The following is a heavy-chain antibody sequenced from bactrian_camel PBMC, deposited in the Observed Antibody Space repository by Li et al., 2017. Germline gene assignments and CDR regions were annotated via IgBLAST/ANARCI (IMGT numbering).Heavy chain of an antibody. D-gene: IGHD1*01. CDR2: IAPATGSI. Sequence: QLVESGGGSVQSGGSLRLSCAASGSGYISGTYCLGWFRQVPGKEREGVAAIAPATGSIYYDDSTKGRFTVSHVNSNNTLHLQMNNLKPEDTAVYYCAADLGWCGSAPLQRTFRNWGQGTQVTVS. CDR3: AADLGWCGSAPLQRTFRN. CDR1: GSGYISGTYC. J-gene: IGHJ4*01. V-gene: IGHV3S1*01.